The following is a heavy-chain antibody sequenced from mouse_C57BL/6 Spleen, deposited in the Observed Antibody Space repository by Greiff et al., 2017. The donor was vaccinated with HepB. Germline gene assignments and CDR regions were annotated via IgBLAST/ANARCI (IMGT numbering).Heavy chain of an antibody. J-gene: IGHJ1*03. V-gene: IGHV3-6*01. CDR2: ISYDGSN. CDR1: GYSITSGYY. Sequence: EVKVEESGPGLVKPSQSLSLTCSVTGYSITSGYYWNWIRQFPGNKLEWMGYISYDGSNNYNPSLKNRISITRDTSKNQFFLKLNSVTTEDTATYYCAKDLRRYFDVWGTGTTVTVSS. D-gene: IGHD2-12*01. CDR3: AKDLRRYFDV.